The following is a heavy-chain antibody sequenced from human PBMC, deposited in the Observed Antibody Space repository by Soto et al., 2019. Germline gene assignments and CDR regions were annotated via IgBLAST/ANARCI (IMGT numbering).Heavy chain of an antibody. CDR1: GFTFSSYS. D-gene: IGHD3-3*01. CDR2: ISSSSSYI. V-gene: IGHV3-21*01. J-gene: IGHJ6*02. CDR3: AREAYYDFWSGSFYYYYGMDV. Sequence: PGGSLRLSCAASGFTFSSYSMNWVRQAPGKGLEWVSSISSSSSYIYYADSVKGRFTISRDNAKNSLYLQMNSLRAEDTAVYYCAREAYYDFWSGSFYYYYGMDVWGQGTTVTVSS.